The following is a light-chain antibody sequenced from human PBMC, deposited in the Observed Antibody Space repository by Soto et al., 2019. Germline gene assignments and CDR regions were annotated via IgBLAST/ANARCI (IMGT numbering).Light chain of an antibody. V-gene: IGKV4-1*01. CDR3: QQYYTTPRT. CDR1: QSVLYSSNNKNY. Sequence: VMTQSPDSLAVSLGERATINCKSSQSVLYSSNNKNYLAWYQQKPGQPPKLLIYWASTRESGVPDRFSGSGSGTDFTLTISSLQDEDVAIDYCQQYYTTPRTFGQGTKVEIK. CDR2: WAS. J-gene: IGKJ1*01.